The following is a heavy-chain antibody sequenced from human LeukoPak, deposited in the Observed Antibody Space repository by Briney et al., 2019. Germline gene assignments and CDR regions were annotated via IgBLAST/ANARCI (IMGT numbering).Heavy chain of an antibody. J-gene: IGHJ4*02. CDR3: ARGGSYSTSWYGVD. Sequence: GASVKVSCKASGGTFSSCAISWVRQAPGQGLEWMGGIIPIFGTANYAQKFQGRVTITADESTSTAYMELSSLRSEDTAVYYCARGGSYSTSWYGVDWGQGTLVTVSS. CDR2: IIPIFGTA. CDR1: GGTFSSCA. V-gene: IGHV1-69*13. D-gene: IGHD6-13*01.